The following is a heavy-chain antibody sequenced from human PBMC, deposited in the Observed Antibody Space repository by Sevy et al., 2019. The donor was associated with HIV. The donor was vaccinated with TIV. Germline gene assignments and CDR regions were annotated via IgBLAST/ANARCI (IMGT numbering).Heavy chain of an antibody. CDR1: GFTVSSNY. CDR2: IYSGGST. D-gene: IGHD6-13*01. Sequence: GGSLRLSCAASGFTVSSNYMSWVRQAPGKGLEWVSVIYSGGSTYYADSVKGRFTISRDNSKNTLYLQMNSRRVEDTAVYYCAREAWQQLVQDYYYGMDVWGQGTTVTVSS. CDR3: AREAWQQLVQDYYYGMDV. V-gene: IGHV3-53*01. J-gene: IGHJ6*02.